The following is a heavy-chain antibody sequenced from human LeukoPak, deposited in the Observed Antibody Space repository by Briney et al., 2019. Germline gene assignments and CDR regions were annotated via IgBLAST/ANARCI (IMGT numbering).Heavy chain of an antibody. V-gene: IGHV3-7*05. D-gene: IGHD3-9*01. Sequence: GGSLRLSCAASGFTLSNYGMSWVRQAPGKGLEWVANIKQDGSERYYVDSVKGRFTISRDNAKNSLYLQMNSLRAEDTAVYYCARTYNIRYFDIWGQGTLVTVSS. CDR1: GFTLSNYG. CDR2: IKQDGSER. CDR3: ARTYNIRYFDI. J-gene: IGHJ4*02.